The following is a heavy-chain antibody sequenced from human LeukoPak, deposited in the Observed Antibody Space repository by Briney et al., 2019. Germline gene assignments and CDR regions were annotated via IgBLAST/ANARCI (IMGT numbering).Heavy chain of an antibody. D-gene: IGHD3-22*01. J-gene: IGHJ4*02. CDR2: IWYDGSNK. CDR1: GYTFSSYG. Sequence: PGGSLRLSCAASGYTFSSYGMHWVRQAPGKGLEWVAVIWYDGSNKYYADSVKGRFTISRDNSKNTLYLQMNSLRAGDTAVYYCARDHPYYYDSSGYSDYWGQGTLVTVSS. CDR3: ARDHPYYYDSSGYSDY. V-gene: IGHV3-33*01.